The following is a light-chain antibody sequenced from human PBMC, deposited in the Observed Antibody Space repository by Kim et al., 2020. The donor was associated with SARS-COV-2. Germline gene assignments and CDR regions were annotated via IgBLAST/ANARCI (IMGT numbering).Light chain of an antibody. V-gene: IGKV3-15*01. CDR2: GAS. J-gene: IGKJ2*01. Sequence: SVSPGESATLSCRASQSVSSKLAWYQQKPGQAPRLLSYGASTRATGIPARFSGSGSGTEFSFTISSLQSEDFAVYYCQQYNNWPYTFGQGTKLKI. CDR1: QSVSSK. CDR3: QQYNNWPYT.